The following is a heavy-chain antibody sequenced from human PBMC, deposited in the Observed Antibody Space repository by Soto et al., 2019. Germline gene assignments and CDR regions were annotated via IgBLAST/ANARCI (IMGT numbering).Heavy chain of an antibody. Sequence: SETLSLTCAVSGGSISSGGYYWSWIRQHPGKGLEWIGYIYYSGSTYYNPSLKSRVTISVDTSKNQFSLKLSSVTAADTAVYYCARVLGYSGSPRVIDYWGQGTLVTVSS. J-gene: IGHJ4*02. D-gene: IGHD1-26*01. CDR2: IYYSGST. CDR3: ARVLGYSGSPRVIDY. V-gene: IGHV4-31*11. CDR1: GGSISSGGYY.